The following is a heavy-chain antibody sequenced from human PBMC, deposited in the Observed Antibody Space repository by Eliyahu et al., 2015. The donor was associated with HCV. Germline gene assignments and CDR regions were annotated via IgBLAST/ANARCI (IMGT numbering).Heavy chain of an antibody. CDR2: INHSGST. D-gene: IGHD2-2*01. Sequence: QVQLQQWGAGLLKPSETLSLTCAVYGGSFSGYYXSWIRQXPGKGLEWIGEINHSGSTNYNPSLKSRVTISVDTSKNQFSLKLSSVTAADTAVYYCARGVVVVPAAMSSYGYQGYFDYWGQGTLVTVSS. J-gene: IGHJ4*02. CDR3: ARGVVVVPAAMSSYGYQGYFDY. V-gene: IGHV4-34*01. CDR1: GGSFSGYY.